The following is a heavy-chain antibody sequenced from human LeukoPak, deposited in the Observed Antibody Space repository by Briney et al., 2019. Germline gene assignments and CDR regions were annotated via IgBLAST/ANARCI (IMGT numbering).Heavy chain of an antibody. CDR2: INHSGST. Sequence: SETLSLTCAVYGGSFSGYYWSWIRQPPVKGLEWIGEINHSGSTNYNPSLKSRVTISVDTSKNQFSLKLSSVTAADTAVYYCARDHCSGGSCFDYWGQGTLVTVSS. J-gene: IGHJ4*02. V-gene: IGHV4-34*01. CDR1: GGSFSGYY. CDR3: ARDHCSGGSCFDY. D-gene: IGHD2-15*01.